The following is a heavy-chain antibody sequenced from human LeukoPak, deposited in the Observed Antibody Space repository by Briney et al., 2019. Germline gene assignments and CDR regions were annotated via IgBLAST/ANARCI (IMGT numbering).Heavy chain of an antibody. D-gene: IGHD3-10*01. Sequence: GSLRLSCAASGFTFSSYSMHWVRQAPGKGLEWVSSISSRSSYISYADSLKGRFTISRDNAKNSLYLQMNSLRAEDTAAYYCARALWVGEGNDAFDIWGQGTMVTVSS. CDR3: ARALWVGEGNDAFDI. J-gene: IGHJ3*02. V-gene: IGHV3-21*01. CDR2: ISSRSSYI. CDR1: GFTFSSYS.